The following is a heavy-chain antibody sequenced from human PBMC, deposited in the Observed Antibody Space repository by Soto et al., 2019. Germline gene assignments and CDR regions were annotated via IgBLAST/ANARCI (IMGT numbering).Heavy chain of an antibody. CDR1: RFTFGNYA. J-gene: IGHJ4*02. CDR2: IGGDGRDT. V-gene: IGHV3-23*01. Sequence: EVHLLESGGGLVQPGGSLRLSCAASRFTFGNYAMSWVRQAPGKGLEWVSGIGGDGRDTYYAESVKGRFTVSRENSKNTLYLQMNSLRAEDTAVYYCAKDRESPVDYWGQGTLVTVSS. CDR3: AKDRESPVDY.